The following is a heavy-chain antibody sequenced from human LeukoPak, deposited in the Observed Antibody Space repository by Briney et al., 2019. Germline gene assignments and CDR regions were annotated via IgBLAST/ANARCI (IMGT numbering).Heavy chain of an antibody. Sequence: SETLSLTCAVYGGSFSGYYWSWIRQPPGKGLEWIGEINHSGSTNYNPSLKSRVTISVDTSKNQFSLNLTSVTAADTAVYYCARDIVGATAYWGQGTLVTVSS. V-gene: IGHV4-34*01. CDR2: INHSGST. J-gene: IGHJ4*02. CDR3: ARDIVGATAY. D-gene: IGHD1-26*01. CDR1: GGSFSGYY.